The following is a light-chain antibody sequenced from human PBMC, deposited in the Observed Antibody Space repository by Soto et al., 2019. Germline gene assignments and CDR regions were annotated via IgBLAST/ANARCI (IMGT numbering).Light chain of an antibody. CDR1: SGHSSYA. CDR2: LNSDGSH. CDR3: QTWGTGPQVV. Sequence: QSVLTQSPSASASLGASVKLTCTLSSGHSSYAIAWHQQQPEKGPRYLMKLNSDGSHSKGDGIPDRFSGSSSGAERYLTISSLQSEDEADYYCQTWGTGPQVVFGGVTKLTVL. V-gene: IGLV4-69*01. J-gene: IGLJ2*01.